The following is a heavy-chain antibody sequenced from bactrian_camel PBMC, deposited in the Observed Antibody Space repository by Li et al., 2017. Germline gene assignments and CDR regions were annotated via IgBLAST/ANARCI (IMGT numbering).Heavy chain of an antibody. J-gene: IGHJ4*01. V-gene: IGHV3-2*01. Sequence: QLVESGGGLVQPGGSLRLSCAASGFAFSTGYTNWVRQAPGKGLEWVSSINEDGRNTYYADSVKGRSTISRDNANNMVYLLMISGKTEDTALYYCVNSNLLNWGQGTQVTVS. CDR2: INEDGRNT. CDR3: VNSNLLN. CDR1: GFAFSTGY.